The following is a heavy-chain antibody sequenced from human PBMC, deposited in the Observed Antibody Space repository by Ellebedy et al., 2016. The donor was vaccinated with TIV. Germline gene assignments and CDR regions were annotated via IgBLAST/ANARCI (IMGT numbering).Heavy chain of an antibody. D-gene: IGHD5-12*01. J-gene: IGHJ4*02. CDR1: GGSFSGYY. CDR3: ARGSGYVLLG. CDR2: INHSGST. V-gene: IGHV4-34*01. Sequence: MPSETLSLTCAVYGGSFSGYYWSWIRQPPGKGLEWIGEINHSGSTNYNPSLKSRVTISVDTSKNQFSLKLSSVTAADTAVYYCARGSGYVLLGWGQGTLVTVSS.